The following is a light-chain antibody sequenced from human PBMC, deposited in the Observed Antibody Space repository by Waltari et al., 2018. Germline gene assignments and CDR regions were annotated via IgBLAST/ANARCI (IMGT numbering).Light chain of an antibody. V-gene: IGKV3-15*01. CDR2: AAS. CDR1: PNVDSS. CDR3: QQYNNWPPLT. J-gene: IGKJ4*01. Sequence: ETVMTQSPATLSVSPGETATLSCRASPNVDSSLAWYQQRPGQPPRLLLSAASTRASGVPARFSGSGSGTEFTLTISSLQSEDSAVYYCQQYNNWPPLTFGGGTKVELK.